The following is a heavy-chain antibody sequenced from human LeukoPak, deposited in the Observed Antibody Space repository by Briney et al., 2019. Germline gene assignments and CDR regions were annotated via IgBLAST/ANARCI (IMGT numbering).Heavy chain of an antibody. CDR3: ARSSSTYYYDSSGHSPFDY. J-gene: IGHJ4*02. CDR1: GYRFTTYS. V-gene: IGHV5-51*01. CDR2: IYPGDSDT. Sequence: GESLKISCKGSGYRFTTYSIGWVRQMPGKGLEWMGIIYPGDSDTRYSPSFQGQVTISADKSISTAYLQWSSLKASDTAMYYCARSSSTYYYDSSGHSPFDYWGQGTLVTVSS. D-gene: IGHD3-22*01.